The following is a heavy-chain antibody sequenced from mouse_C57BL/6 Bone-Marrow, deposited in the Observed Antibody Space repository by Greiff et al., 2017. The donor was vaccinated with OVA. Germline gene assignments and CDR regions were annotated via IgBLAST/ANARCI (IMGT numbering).Heavy chain of an antibody. CDR1: GYTFTAHT. CDR2: IYPSDGSP. Sequence: QVQLQQSDAELVKPGASVKISCKVSGYTFTAHTIHWMKQRPEQGLEWIGYIYPSDGSPQYNETFKGKATLTADKSSSTAYRQVNSLTSEDSAVYFCASPDGYDGAWFAYWGQGTLVTVFA. V-gene: IGHV1-78*01. J-gene: IGHJ3*01. CDR3: ASPDGYDGAWFAY. D-gene: IGHD2-2*01.